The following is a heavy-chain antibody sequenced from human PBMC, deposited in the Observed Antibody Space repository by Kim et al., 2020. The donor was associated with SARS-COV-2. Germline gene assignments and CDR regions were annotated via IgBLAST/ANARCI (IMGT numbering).Heavy chain of an antibody. CDR1: GGSFSGYY. D-gene: IGHD6-19*01. Sequence: SETLSLTCAVYGGSFSGYYWSWIRQPPGKGLEWIGEINHSGSTNYNPSLKSRVTISVDTSKNQFSLKLSSVTAADTAVYYCARVGRQSLVPVPPKAHYYYMDVWGKGTKVTVAS. J-gene: IGHJ6*03. CDR2: INHSGST. CDR3: ARVGRQSLVPVPPKAHYYYMDV. V-gene: IGHV4-34*01.